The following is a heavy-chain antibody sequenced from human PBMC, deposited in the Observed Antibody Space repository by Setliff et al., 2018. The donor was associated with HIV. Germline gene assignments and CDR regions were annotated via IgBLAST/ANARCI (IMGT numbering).Heavy chain of an antibody. CDR3: ARGTLYYYDTGGYSYFDY. V-gene: IGHV4-4*09. CDR1: NGSISGYY. J-gene: IGHJ4*02. CDR2: IYSSGST. Sequence: SETLSLTCTVSNGSISGYYWSWIRQSPGKGLEWIGYIYSSGSTNYQPSLKSRVTMSIDTSNNQFSLKLTSVTAVDTAVFYCARGTLYYYDTGGYSYFDYWGQGTLVTVSS. D-gene: IGHD3-22*01.